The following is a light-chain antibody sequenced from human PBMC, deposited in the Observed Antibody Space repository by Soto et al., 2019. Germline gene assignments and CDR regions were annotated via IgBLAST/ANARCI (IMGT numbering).Light chain of an antibody. J-gene: IGKJ2*01. CDR3: LQGYNYPYT. Sequence: AIPMTQSPSSLSASVGDRVTITCRASQGLRNALGWYQQKPGKAPKLLIYAASSLQSGVPSRFSGSGSGTDFTLTISSLQPEDFATYYCLQGYNYPYTFGQGTTLEI. CDR2: AAS. V-gene: IGKV1-6*01. CDR1: QGLRNA.